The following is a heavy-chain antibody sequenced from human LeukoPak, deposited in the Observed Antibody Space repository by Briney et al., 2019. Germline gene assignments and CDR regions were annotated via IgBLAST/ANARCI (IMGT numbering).Heavy chain of an antibody. CDR2: INPHSGGT. Sequence: ASVNVSCQACGYTFTDYYMHWVRQPPGRGIEYMGWINPHSGGTNYAQKFQGRVTMTRDTSISTAYIELTSLRSDDTAVYFCAGGGDYRFAYGGQGTRVTVSS. CDR1: GYTFTDYY. D-gene: IGHD2-21*02. V-gene: IGHV1-2*02. CDR3: AGGGDYRFAY. J-gene: IGHJ4*02.